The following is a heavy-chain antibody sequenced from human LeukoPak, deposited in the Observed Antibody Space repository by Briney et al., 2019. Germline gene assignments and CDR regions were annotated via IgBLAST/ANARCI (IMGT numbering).Heavy chain of an antibody. J-gene: IGHJ4*02. Sequence: GGSLRLSCAASGFTFNTYSMSWVRQAPGEGLEWVSYISSGSSNIKYVDSVKGRFTISRDNSKSSLYLQMNSLRVEDTAVYYCARGHPHGWELYLDYWGQGTLVTVSS. CDR2: ISSGSSNI. CDR3: ARGHPHGWELYLDY. CDR1: GFTFNTYS. D-gene: IGHD1-26*01. V-gene: IGHV3-48*04.